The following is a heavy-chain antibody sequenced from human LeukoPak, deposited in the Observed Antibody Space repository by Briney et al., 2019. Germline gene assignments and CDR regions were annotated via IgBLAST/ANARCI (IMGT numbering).Heavy chain of an antibody. CDR2: ISSSSSYI. V-gene: IGHV3-21*01. CDR1: GFTFSSYS. CDR3: ARWRHDFWAPTPSVYYGMDV. J-gene: IGHJ6*02. D-gene: IGHD3-3*01. Sequence: PGGSLRLSCAASGFTFSSYSMNWVRQAPGKGLEWVSSISSSSSYIYYADSVKGRFTISRDNAKNSLYLQMNSLRAEDTAVYYCARWRHDFWAPTPSVYYGMDVWGQGTTVTVSS.